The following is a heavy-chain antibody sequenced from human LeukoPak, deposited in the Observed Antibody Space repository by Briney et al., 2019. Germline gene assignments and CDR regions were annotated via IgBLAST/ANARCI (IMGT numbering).Heavy chain of an antibody. CDR3: ARDPGVRGVYYSYFDP. Sequence: GGSLRLSCAASGFTFSSYWMHWVRQAPGKGLVWVSRLNSDGSSTTYADSVKGRFTISRDNAKNTLYLQMSSLRAEDTAVYYCARDPGVRGVYYSYFDPWGQGTLVTVSS. CDR2: LNSDGSST. J-gene: IGHJ5*02. D-gene: IGHD3-10*01. V-gene: IGHV3-74*03. CDR1: GFTFSSYW.